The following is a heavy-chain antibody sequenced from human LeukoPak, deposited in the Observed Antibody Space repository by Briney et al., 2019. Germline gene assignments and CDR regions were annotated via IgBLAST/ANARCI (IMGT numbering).Heavy chain of an antibody. J-gene: IGHJ5*02. V-gene: IGHV4-4*09. D-gene: IGHD3-10*02. CDR2: IYTSGST. CDR3: ARCPMFPRKSGWFDP. Sequence: SETLSLTCTVSGGSISSYYWSWIRQPPGKGLERIGYIYTSGSTNYSPSLKSRVTISVDTSKNQFSLKLSSVTAADTAVYYCARCPMFPRKSGWFDPWGQGTLVTVSS. CDR1: GGSISSYY.